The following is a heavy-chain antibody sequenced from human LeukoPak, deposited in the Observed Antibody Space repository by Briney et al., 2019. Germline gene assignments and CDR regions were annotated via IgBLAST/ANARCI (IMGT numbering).Heavy chain of an antibody. V-gene: IGHV4-31*03. D-gene: IGHD3-10*01. CDR1: GGSISSGGYY. CDR3: ARVNYGSATKEDY. J-gene: IGHJ4*02. Sequence: PSETLSLTCTVSGGSISSGGYYWSWIRQHPGKGLEWIGYIYYSGSAYYNPSLKSRVTISVDTSENRFSLKLSSVTAADTAVYYCARVNYGSATKEDYWGQGTLVTASS. CDR2: IYYSGSA.